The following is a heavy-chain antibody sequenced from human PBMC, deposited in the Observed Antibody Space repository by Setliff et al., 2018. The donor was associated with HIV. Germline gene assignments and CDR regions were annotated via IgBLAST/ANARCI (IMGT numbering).Heavy chain of an antibody. J-gene: IGHJ4*02. CDR2: ISPYSGIT. Sequence: ASVKVSCKASGYTFTSFGITWVRQAPGQGLEWMGWISPYSGITDFAEKLQDRVTMTTDRSTTTAYMELRNLRADDTAVYFCARGYSYLYGALDYWGQGTLVTVSS. D-gene: IGHD3-16*02. CDR3: ARGYSYLYGALDY. CDR1: GYTFTSFG. V-gene: IGHV1-18*01.